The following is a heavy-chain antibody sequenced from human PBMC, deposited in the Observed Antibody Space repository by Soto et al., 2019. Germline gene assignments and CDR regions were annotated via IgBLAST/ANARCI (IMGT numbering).Heavy chain of an antibody. CDR3: ARGQRTGTITTWFDY. D-gene: IGHD3-22*01. CDR1: IGSFSGYY. V-gene: IGHV4-34*01. Sequence: SETPSLTCAVYIGSFSGYYWSWIRQSPGKGLEWIGEINHSGSTNYNPSLKSRVTISADTSKNQFSLKLASVTAADTAAYYCARGQRTGTITTWFDYWGQG. CDR2: INHSGST. J-gene: IGHJ4*02.